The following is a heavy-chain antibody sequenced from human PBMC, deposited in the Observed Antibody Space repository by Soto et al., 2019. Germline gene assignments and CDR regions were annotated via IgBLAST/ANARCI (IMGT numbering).Heavy chain of an antibody. J-gene: IGHJ4*02. CDR2: ISYSGST. CDR1: SDSISSYY. V-gene: IGHV4-59*01. D-gene: IGHD6-13*01. Sequence: LPLTCTVSSDSISSYYWSWIRQPPGKRLEWIGYISYSGSTDYNPSLKSRVTISGDTSKNQFSLKVSSVTAADTAAYYCARGTSWQLPFDYWGQGTLVTVSS. CDR3: ARGTSWQLPFDY.